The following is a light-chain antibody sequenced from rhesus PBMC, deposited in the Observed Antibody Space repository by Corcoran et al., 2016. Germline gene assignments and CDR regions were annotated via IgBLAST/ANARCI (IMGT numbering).Light chain of an antibody. J-gene: IGKJ4*01. CDR1: QSLLYSSNNKNY. CDR2: WAF. Sequence: DIVMTQSPDSLAVSLGERVTINCKSSQSLLYSSNNKNYLAWYQQKPGKAPILLIYWAFTRESGLLHRFSGDVSWTDFTLTISGLQAEDVAVYYCQQYYISPLTFGGGTKVEIK. V-gene: IGKV4-1*01. CDR3: QQYYISPLT.